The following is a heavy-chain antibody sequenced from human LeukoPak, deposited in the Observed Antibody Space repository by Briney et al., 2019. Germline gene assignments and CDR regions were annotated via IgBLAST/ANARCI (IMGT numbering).Heavy chain of an antibody. CDR2: INPNSGGT. J-gene: IGHJ4*02. CDR3: ARGYCSGGSCYSSDY. Sequence: ASVKVSCKASGYTFTGYYMHWVRQAPGQGLEWMGWINPNSGGTNYAQKFQGRVTMTRDTSISTAYMELSRLRSDDTAAYYCARGYCSGGSCYSSDYWGQGTLVTVSS. D-gene: IGHD2-15*01. V-gene: IGHV1-2*02. CDR1: GYTFTGYY.